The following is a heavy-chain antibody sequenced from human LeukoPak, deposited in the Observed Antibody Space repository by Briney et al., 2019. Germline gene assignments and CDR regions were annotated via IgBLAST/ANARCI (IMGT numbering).Heavy chain of an antibody. J-gene: IGHJ3*02. V-gene: IGHV3-33*01. D-gene: IGHD6-19*01. CDR1: GFTFSSYG. Sequence: GRSLRLSCAASGFTFSSYGMHWVRQAPGNGLEWVAVIWYDGSNKYYADSVKGRFTISRDNSKNTLYLQMNSLRAEDTAVYYSARDVAVAGTPDAFDIWGQGTMVTVSS. CDR2: IWYDGSNK. CDR3: ARDVAVAGTPDAFDI.